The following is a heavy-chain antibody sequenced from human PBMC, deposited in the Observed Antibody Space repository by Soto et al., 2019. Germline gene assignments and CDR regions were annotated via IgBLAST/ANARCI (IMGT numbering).Heavy chain of an antibody. Sequence: EVQLLESGGTLVQPGESLRLSCEVSGFSFSSFAMNWVRQAPGEGLEWVSSIRGTATSYADSVNGRFTISRDNSKNTGYLQMNTLRGEDTAVYYCEKCAVLMTTSGRWCNWFDSWGQGTLVIVSS. D-gene: IGHD3-10*01. J-gene: IGHJ5*01. CDR2: IRGTAT. CDR3: EKCAVLMTTSGRWCNWFDS. V-gene: IGHV3-23*01. CDR1: GFSFSSFA.